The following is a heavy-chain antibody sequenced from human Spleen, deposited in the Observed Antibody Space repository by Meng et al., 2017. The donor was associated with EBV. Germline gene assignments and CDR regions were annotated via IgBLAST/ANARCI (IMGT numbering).Heavy chain of an antibody. CDR3: ARGGGYGDYEGWFDP. J-gene: IGHJ5*02. V-gene: IGHV4-30-2*01. Sequence: QRQLHELGPVLSTPAQTLSLTCVVSGCSTTNGGYSWSWIRQPPGNGLDWIGYIYQSGSSYYNPSLKRRVTMSVDMSKNQFSLKLSSVTAADTAVYYCARGGGYGDYEGWFDPWGQGTLVTVSS. CDR2: IYQSGSS. D-gene: IGHD4-17*01. CDR1: GCSTTNGGYS.